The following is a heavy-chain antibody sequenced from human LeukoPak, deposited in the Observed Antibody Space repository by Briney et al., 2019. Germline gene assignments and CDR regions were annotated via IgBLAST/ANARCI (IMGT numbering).Heavy chain of an antibody. Sequence: SETLSLSCAVYGGPFSGYYWSWMRQLPGKCLEWFGEINHRGGTNYNPSLKSRVTISVDTSKNQFSLNLRSVTAADTAIYYCAREISWARGAFDIWGQGTMVTVSA. CDR3: AREISWARGAFDI. V-gene: IGHV4-34*01. CDR2: INHRGGT. J-gene: IGHJ3*02. D-gene: IGHD6-13*01. CDR1: GGPFSGYY.